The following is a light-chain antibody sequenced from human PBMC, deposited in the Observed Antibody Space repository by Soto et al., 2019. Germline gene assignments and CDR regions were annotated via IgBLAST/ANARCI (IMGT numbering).Light chain of an antibody. V-gene: IGLV2-23*03. CDR1: SSDVGSYNF. CDR3: CSYAGSSTFVV. J-gene: IGLJ2*01. CDR2: EGN. Sequence: QSALTQPASVSGSPGQSITISCDGTSSDVGSYNFVSWYQQHPGKAPKLMIYEGNKRPSGVSNRFSGSKSGNTASLTISGLQAADEADYYCCSYAGSSTFVVFGGGTKLTVL.